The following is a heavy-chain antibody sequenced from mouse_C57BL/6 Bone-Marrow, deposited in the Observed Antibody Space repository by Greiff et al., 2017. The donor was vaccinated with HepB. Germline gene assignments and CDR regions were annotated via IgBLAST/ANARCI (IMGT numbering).Heavy chain of an antibody. D-gene: IGHD1-1*01. J-gene: IGHJ2*01. CDR2: IDPENGDT. CDR3: TTYYYGSSSFDY. CDR1: GFNIKDDY. V-gene: IGHV14-4*01. Sequence: VQLQQSGAELVRPGASVKLSCTASGFNIKDDYMHWVKQRPEQGLEWIGWIDPENGDTEYASKFQGKATITADTSSNTAYLQLSSLTSEDTAVYYCTTYYYGSSSFDYWGQGPTLTVSS.